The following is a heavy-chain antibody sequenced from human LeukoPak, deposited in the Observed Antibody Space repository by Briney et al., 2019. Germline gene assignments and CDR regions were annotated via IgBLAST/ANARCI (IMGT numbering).Heavy chain of an antibody. CDR1: GGSISSYY. J-gene: IGHJ4*02. CDR2: ISTSGTT. CDR3: ARLEYSSSS. Sequence: SETLSLTCTVSGGSISSYYWGWIRQPPGKGLEWIGRISTSGTTNYNPSLKSRVTMSVDTSKNQFSLKLSSVTAADTAVYYCARLEYSSSSWGQGTLVTVSS. D-gene: IGHD6-6*01. V-gene: IGHV4-4*07.